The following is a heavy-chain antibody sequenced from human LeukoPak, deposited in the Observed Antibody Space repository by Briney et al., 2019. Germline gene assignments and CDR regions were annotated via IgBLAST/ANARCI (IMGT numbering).Heavy chain of an antibody. CDR3: ATLGVRSGSYYYFDY. Sequence: GESLKISCKGSGYSFTSYWIGWVRQMPGKGLEWMGIIYPGDSDTRYSPSFQGQVTISADKSISTAYLQWSSLKASDTAMYYCATLGVRSGSYYYFDYWGQGTLVTVSS. J-gene: IGHJ4*02. CDR2: IYPGDSDT. CDR1: GYSFTSYW. V-gene: IGHV5-51*01. D-gene: IGHD1-26*01.